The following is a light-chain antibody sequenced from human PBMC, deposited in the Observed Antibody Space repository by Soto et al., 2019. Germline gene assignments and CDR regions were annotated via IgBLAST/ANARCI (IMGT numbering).Light chain of an antibody. J-gene: IGKJ1*01. Sequence: DIVMTQSPASLSVSPGERVTLSCRAGQGVTTNFAWYQQKSGQSPRLLIYDASTRATGIPARFSGSGSGTDFTLTISRLEPEDSAVYYCQQRSNWPTFGQGTKVDIK. V-gene: IGKV3D-11*01. CDR3: QQRSNWPT. CDR1: QGVTTN. CDR2: DAS.